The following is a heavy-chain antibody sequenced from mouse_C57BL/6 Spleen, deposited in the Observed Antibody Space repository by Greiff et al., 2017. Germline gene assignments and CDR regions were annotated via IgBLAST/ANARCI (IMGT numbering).Heavy chain of an antibody. V-gene: IGHV6-3*01. CDR3: TGTGRAYFDY. D-gene: IGHD4-1*01. CDR1: GFTFSNYW. CDR2: IRLKSDNYAT. J-gene: IGHJ2*01. Sequence: DVKLQESGGGLVQPGGSMKLSCVASGFTFSNYWMNWVRQSPEKGLEWVAQIRLKSDNYATHYAESVKGRFTISRDDSKSSVYLQMNNLRAEDTGIYYCTGTGRAYFDYWGQGTTLTVSS.